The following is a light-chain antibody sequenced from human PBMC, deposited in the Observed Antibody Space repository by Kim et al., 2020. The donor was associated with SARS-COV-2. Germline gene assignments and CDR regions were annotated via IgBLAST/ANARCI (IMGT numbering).Light chain of an antibody. CDR2: GAS. J-gene: IGKJ5*01. Sequence: EIVLTQSPGTLSLSPGERATLSCRASQSVSSTYLAWYQQKPGQTPRLLIYGASSRATGIPDRFSGSGSGTDFTLTISRLEPEDFAVYYCQQYGDSPLITFGQETRLEIK. CDR3: QQYGDSPLIT. CDR1: QSVSSTY. V-gene: IGKV3-20*01.